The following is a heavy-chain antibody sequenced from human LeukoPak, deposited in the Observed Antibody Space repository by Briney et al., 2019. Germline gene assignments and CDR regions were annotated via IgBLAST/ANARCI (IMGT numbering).Heavy chain of an antibody. CDR1: GGTFSSYA. Sequence: ASVKVSCKASGGTFSSYAISWVRQAPGQGLEWMGRIIPILGIANYAQKFQGRVTITADKSTSTAYMELSSLRSEDTAVYYCARDRAYCGGDCQGGARGAFDIWGQGTMVTVSS. V-gene: IGHV1-69*04. J-gene: IGHJ3*02. CDR3: ARDRAYCGGDCQGGARGAFDI. CDR2: IIPILGIA. D-gene: IGHD2-21*02.